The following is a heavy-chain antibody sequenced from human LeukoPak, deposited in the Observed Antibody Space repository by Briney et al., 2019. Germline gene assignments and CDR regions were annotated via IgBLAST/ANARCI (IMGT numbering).Heavy chain of an antibody. J-gene: IGHJ4*02. CDR3: ARADLGGMRQAQSPPPPYYFDY. V-gene: IGHV1-46*01. CDR2: FNTSGSST. CDR1: RYTFTSYY. Sequence: LLKLSCKASRYTFTSYYMHWVRESPGPGRKWMGIFNTSGSSTSYAQKFQGRVTMTRDTSTSTVYMELSSLRSEDTAVYYCARADLGGMRQAQSPPPPYYFDYWGQGTLVTVSS. D-gene: IGHD4-23*01.